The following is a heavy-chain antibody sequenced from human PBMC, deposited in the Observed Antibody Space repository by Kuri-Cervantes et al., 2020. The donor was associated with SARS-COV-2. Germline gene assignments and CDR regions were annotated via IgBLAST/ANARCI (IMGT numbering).Heavy chain of an antibody. CDR2: IIPIFGTA. CDR1: GGTFSSYA. CDR3: ARSNTRFLEWLLADNWFDP. V-gene: IGHV1-69*06. Sequence: SVKVSCKASGGTFSSYAISWVRQAPGQGLEWMGGIIPIFGTANYAQKFQGKVTITADKSTSTAYMELSSPRSEDTAVYYCARSNTRFLEWLLADNWFDPWGQGTLVTVSS. J-gene: IGHJ5*02. D-gene: IGHD3-3*01.